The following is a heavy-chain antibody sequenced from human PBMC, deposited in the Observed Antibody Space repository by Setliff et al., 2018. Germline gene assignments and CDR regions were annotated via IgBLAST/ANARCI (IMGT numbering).Heavy chain of an antibody. Sequence: PSETLSLTCAVYGGSFSGYYWSWIRQPPGKGLEWIGEINHSGSTNYNPSLKSRVTISVDTSKNQFSLKLSSVTAADTAVYYCARVGYYDSSGYSFAFDIWGQGTMVTVSS. J-gene: IGHJ3*02. CDR3: ARVGYYDSSGYSFAFDI. CDR2: INHSGST. CDR1: GGSFSGYY. D-gene: IGHD3-22*01. V-gene: IGHV4-34*01.